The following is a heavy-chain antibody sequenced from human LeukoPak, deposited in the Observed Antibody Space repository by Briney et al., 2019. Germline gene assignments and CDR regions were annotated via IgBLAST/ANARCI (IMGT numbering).Heavy chain of an antibody. CDR2: IYTTGNT. D-gene: IGHD6-19*01. CDR1: GGSISSYD. Sequence: SETLSLTCTVPGGSISSYDWSWIRQPAGKGLEWIGRIYTTGNTNYHPSLKSRVTMSVDTSKNQFSLNLSSVTAADTAMYYCATYSSGWPFFDYWGPGTLVTVSS. V-gene: IGHV4-59*10. CDR3: ATYSSGWPFFDY. J-gene: IGHJ4*02.